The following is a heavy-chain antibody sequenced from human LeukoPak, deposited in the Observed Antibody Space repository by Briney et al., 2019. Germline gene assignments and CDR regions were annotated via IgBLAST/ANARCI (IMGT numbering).Heavy chain of an antibody. CDR2: IKPDGGDK. CDR3: ARTVTSESPH. Sequence: GGSLRLSCAASGFTFSSYWMTWVRQAPGKGLEWVASIKPDGGDKYSVDSVKGRFTISRDNAKNSLYLQLNSLRVEDTAVYFCARTVTSESPHWGQGTLVTVSS. V-gene: IGHV3-7*01. J-gene: IGHJ4*02. CDR1: GFTFSSYW.